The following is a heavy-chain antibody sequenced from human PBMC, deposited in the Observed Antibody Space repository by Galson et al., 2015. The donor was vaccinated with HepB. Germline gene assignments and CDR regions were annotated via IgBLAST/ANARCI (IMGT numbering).Heavy chain of an antibody. CDR3: AADPPGGRTGGDY. V-gene: IGHV1-58*01. J-gene: IGHJ4*02. Sequence: SVKVSCKASGFTFTSSAVQWVRQARGQRLEWIGWIVVGSGNTNYAQKFQERVTITRDMSTSTAYMELSSLRSEDTAVYYCAADPPGGRTGGDYWGQGTLVTVSS. CDR1: GFTFTSSA. CDR2: IVVGSGNT. D-gene: IGHD1-14*01.